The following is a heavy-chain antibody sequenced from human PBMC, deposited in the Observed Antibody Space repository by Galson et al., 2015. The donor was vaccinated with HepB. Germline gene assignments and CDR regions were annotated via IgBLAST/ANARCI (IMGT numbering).Heavy chain of an antibody. CDR3: ALAYTSGYIGYFNY. D-gene: IGHD6-19*01. CDR1: GYSFTNYF. Sequence: QSGAEVKKPGESLKISCECYGYSFTNYFIGWVRQMPGKGPEWMGIIYPGDSDTRYSPSFQGLVTISADRSLNTAYLQWRRLKASDTAVYYCALAYTSGYIGYFNYWGQGTLVTVSS. CDR2: IYPGDSDT. V-gene: IGHV5-51*01. J-gene: IGHJ4*02.